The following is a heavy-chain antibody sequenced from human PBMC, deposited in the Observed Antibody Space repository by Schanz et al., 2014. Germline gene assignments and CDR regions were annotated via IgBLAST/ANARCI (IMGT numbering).Heavy chain of an antibody. D-gene: IGHD2-8*01. Sequence: EVHLVESGGGLVQPGGSLRLSCAASGFTFSHYWLSWVRQTPGKRLEWVANIRQDGSAKFYVDSVNSRFAISRDNAENSVSLQMHSLRAEDTAVYYCARDGVGGYLDSWGQGTLVTVSS. V-gene: IGHV3-7*03. CDR1: GFTFSHYW. CDR3: ARDGVGGYLDS. CDR2: IRQDGSAK. J-gene: IGHJ4*02.